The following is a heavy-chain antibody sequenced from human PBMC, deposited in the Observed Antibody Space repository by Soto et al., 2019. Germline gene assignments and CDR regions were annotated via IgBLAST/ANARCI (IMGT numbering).Heavy chain of an antibody. Sequence: QVQLQESGPGLVKPSETLSLTCTVSGGSVSSGSYYWSWIRQPPGKGLEWIGYIYYSGSTNYNPSLKSRVIISVDTSKNQFSLKLSSVTAADTAVYYCARDPTAYSSSPDRDAFDIWGQGTMVTVSS. CDR2: IYYSGST. V-gene: IGHV4-61*01. D-gene: IGHD6-6*01. J-gene: IGHJ3*02. CDR1: GGSVSSGSYY. CDR3: ARDPTAYSSSPDRDAFDI.